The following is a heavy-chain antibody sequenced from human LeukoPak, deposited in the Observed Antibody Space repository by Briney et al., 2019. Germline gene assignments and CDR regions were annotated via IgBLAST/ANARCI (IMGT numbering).Heavy chain of an antibody. CDR3: ARQGSSGWYARGAYFDY. Sequence: GASLKISCKGSGYSFTSYWIGWVRPLPGKGLEWMGIIYPGDSDTRYSPSFQGQVTISADKSISTAYLQWSSLKASDTAMYYCARQGSSGWYARGAYFDYWGQGTLVTVSS. J-gene: IGHJ4*02. CDR2: IYPGDSDT. CDR1: GYSFTSYW. V-gene: IGHV5-51*01. D-gene: IGHD6-19*01.